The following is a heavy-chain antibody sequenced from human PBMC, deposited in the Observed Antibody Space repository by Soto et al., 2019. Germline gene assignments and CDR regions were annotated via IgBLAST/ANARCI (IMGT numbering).Heavy chain of an antibody. Sequence: VGSLRLSCTPSGFTFDKFAMSWVRQAPGRGLEWVSAISGGGGGTYYADSVKGRFIISRDNSKNTVYLQVNGLRPDDTAVYYCARGEQYSGRIFDYWGQGTLVTVSS. V-gene: IGHV3-23*01. J-gene: IGHJ4*01. CDR2: ISGGGGGT. CDR1: GFTFDKFA. D-gene: IGHD1-26*01. CDR3: ARGEQYSGRIFDY.